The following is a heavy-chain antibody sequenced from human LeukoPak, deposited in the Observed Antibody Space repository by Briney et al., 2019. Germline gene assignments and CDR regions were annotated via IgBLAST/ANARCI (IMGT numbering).Heavy chain of an antibody. CDR3: ARSEERVDIVVVPAAFDY. V-gene: IGHV3-21*01. J-gene: IGHJ4*02. Sequence: PGGSLRLSCAASGFTFSSYSMNWVRQAPGKGLEWVSSISSSSSYIYYADSVKGRFTISRDNAKNSLYLQMNSLRAEDTAVYYCARSEERVDIVVVPAAFDYWGQETLVTVSS. CDR1: GFTFSSYS. D-gene: IGHD2-2*01. CDR2: ISSSSSYI.